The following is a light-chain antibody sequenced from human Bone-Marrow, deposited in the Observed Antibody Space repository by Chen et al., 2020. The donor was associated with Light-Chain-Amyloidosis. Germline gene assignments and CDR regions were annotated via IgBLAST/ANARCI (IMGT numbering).Light chain of an antibody. V-gene: IGKV3-20*01. CDR3: QQYATLPFT. CDR2: AIS. J-gene: IGKJ3*01. Sequence: EIVLTQSPGTLSLSPGERATLSCGASQTGTSSSLAWFQQKPGQAPRLLMFAISSRATGIPDRFSGSGSGTDFTLTITRLEPEDFAVYYCQQYATLPFTFGPGTKVDIK. CDR1: QTGTSSS.